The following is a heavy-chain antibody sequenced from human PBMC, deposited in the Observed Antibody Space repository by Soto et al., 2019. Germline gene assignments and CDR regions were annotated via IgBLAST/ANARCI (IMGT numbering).Heavy chain of an antibody. CDR3: ARDFPSVATAMVWGIFDY. V-gene: IGHV3-33*01. J-gene: IGHJ4*02. Sequence: QVQLVESGGGVVQPGRSLRLSCAASGFTFSSYGMHWVRQAPGKGLEWVAVIWYDGSNKYYADSVKGRFTISRDNSKNTLYLQMNSLRAEDTAVYYCARDFPSVATAMVWGIFDYWGQGTLVTVSS. D-gene: IGHD5-18*01. CDR1: GFTFSSYG. CDR2: IWYDGSNK.